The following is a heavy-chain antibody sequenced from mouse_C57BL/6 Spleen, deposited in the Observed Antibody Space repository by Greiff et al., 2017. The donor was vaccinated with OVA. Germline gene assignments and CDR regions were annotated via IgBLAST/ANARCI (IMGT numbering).Heavy chain of an antibody. CDR3: ASSLIYYYGSSYEGYFDY. D-gene: IGHD1-1*01. J-gene: IGHJ2*01. CDR2: IDPSDSYT. V-gene: IGHV1-50*01. Sequence: QVQLKQPGAELVKPGASVKLSCKASGYTFTSYWMQWVKQRPGQGLEWIGEIDPSDSYTNYNQKFKGKATLTVDTSSSTAYLQLRSLTSEDSAVYYCASSLIYYYGSSYEGYFDYWGQGTTLTVSA. CDR1: GYTFTSYW.